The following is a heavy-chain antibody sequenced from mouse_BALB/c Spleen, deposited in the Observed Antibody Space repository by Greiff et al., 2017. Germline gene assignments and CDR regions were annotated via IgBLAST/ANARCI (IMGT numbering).Heavy chain of an antibody. CDR2: IYPGSGNT. J-gene: IGHJ1*01. CDR3: ARHYDYDDWYFDV. CDR1: GYTFTDYY. Sequence: QVQLKESGAELARPGASVKLSCKASGYTFTDYYINWVKQRTGQGLEWIGEIYPGSGNTYYNEKFKGKATLTADKSSSTAYMQLSSLTSEDSAVYFCARHYDYDDWYFDVWGAGTTVTVSS. V-gene: IGHV1-77*01. D-gene: IGHD2-4*01.